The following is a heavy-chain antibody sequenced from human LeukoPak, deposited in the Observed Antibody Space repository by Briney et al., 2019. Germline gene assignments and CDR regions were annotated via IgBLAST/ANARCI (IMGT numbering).Heavy chain of an antibody. CDR2: IYYSGST. V-gene: IGHV4-39*01. Sequence: SETLSLTCTVSGGSISSSGYYWGWLRQPPGKGLEWIGSIYYSGSTYYNPSLKSRVAVSVDTSRNQFSLKLSSVTAADTAVYYCARHSGSYYQPLDYWGQGTLVTVSS. CDR1: GGSISSSGYY. CDR3: ARHSGSYYQPLDY. D-gene: IGHD1-26*01. J-gene: IGHJ4*02.